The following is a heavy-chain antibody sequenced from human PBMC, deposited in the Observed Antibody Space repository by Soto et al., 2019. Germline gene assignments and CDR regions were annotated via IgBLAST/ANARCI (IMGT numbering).Heavy chain of an antibody. V-gene: IGHV5-51*01. CDR2: IYPGDSDT. CDR1: GYSFTSYW. CDR3: ARLKRAIAVAGPHYYYGMDV. J-gene: IGHJ6*02. D-gene: IGHD6-19*01. Sequence: PGESLKISCKGSGYSFTSYWIGWVRQMPGKGLEWMGIIYPGDSDTRYSPSFQGQVTISADKSISTAYLQWSSLKASDTAMYYCARLKRAIAVAGPHYYYGMDVWGQGTTVTVS.